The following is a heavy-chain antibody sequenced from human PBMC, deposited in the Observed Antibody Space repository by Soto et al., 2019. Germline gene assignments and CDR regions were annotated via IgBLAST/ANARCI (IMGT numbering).Heavy chain of an antibody. D-gene: IGHD5-12*01. Sequence: GGFLRLSCAASGFTFSSYGMHWVRQAPGKGLEWVAVISYDGSNKYNADSVKGRFTISRDNSKNTLYLQMNSLRAEDTAVYYCAKFKGYSGYDSRPADYWGQGTLVTVSS. CDR1: GFTFSSYG. V-gene: IGHV3-30*18. CDR3: AKFKGYSGYDSRPADY. J-gene: IGHJ4*02. CDR2: ISYDGSNK.